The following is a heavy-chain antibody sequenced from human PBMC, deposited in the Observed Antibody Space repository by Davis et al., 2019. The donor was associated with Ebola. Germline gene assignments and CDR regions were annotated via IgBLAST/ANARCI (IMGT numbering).Heavy chain of an antibody. Sequence: SVKVSCKASGGTFSSYAISWVRQAPGQGLEWMGGIIPILGIANYAQKFQGRVTITADESTSTAYMELSSLRSEDTAVYYCAREGHSSTSLHLSWFDPWGQGTLVTVSS. J-gene: IGHJ5*02. V-gene: IGHV1-69*10. CDR2: IIPILGIA. CDR1: GGTFSSYA. D-gene: IGHD2-2*01. CDR3: AREGHSSTSLHLSWFDP.